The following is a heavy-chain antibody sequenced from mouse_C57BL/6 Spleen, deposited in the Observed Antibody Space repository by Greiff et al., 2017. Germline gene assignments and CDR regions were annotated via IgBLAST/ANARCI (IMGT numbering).Heavy chain of an antibody. CDR1: GYTFTSYW. Sequence: VQLQQPGAELVMPGASVKLSCKASGYTFTSYWMHWVKQRPGQGLEWIGEIDPSDSYTNYNQKFKGKSTLTVDKSSSTAYMQLSSLTSEDSAVYYCARRGVTTTGAWFAYWGQGTLVTVSA. CDR2: IDPSDSYT. V-gene: IGHV1-69*01. D-gene: IGHD2-2*01. CDR3: ARRGVTTTGAWFAY. J-gene: IGHJ3*01.